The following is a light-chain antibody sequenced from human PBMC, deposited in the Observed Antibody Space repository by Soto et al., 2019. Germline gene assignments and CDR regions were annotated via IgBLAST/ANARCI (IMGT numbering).Light chain of an antibody. Sequence: DIVMTQSPDSLAVSLGERATINCKSSESVLYSSNNTNYLAWYQQKPGQSPKLLIYWASTRESGVPDRFSGSGSGTDFTLTISSLQAEDVSVYYCQQYYRTPPTLGQGTKVDIK. CDR2: WAS. J-gene: IGKJ1*01. CDR1: ESVLYSSNNTNY. V-gene: IGKV4-1*01. CDR3: QQYYRTPPT.